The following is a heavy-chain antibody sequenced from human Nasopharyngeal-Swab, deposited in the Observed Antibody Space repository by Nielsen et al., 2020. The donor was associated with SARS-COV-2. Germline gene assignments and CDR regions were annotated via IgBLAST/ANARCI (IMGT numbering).Heavy chain of an antibody. CDR3: AKGAVGGAVAGTQYFQH. CDR1: GFTFSSYA. J-gene: IGHJ1*01. Sequence: GGSLRLSCAASGFTFSSYAMSWVRQAPGKGLEWVSSISGSSDTTYCADSVKGRFTISRDNSKNTLYLQLNSLRAEDTAVYYCAKGAVGGAVAGTQYFQHWGQGTQVTVSS. CDR2: ISGSSDTT. V-gene: IGHV3-23*01. D-gene: IGHD6-19*01.